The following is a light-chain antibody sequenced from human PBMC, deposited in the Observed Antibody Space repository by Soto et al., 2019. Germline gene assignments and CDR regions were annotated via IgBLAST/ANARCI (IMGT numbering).Light chain of an antibody. CDR1: QSVSSSY. J-gene: IGKJ1*01. V-gene: IGKV3-20*01. Sequence: EIVLTQSPGTLSLSPGERATLSCRASQSVSSSYLAWYQQKPGQAPRLLIYGASSRATGIPDRFSGSGSGTDFTLTISRLEPEDFTVDYCQQYVRSPWTFGQGTKV. CDR3: QQYVRSPWT. CDR2: GAS.